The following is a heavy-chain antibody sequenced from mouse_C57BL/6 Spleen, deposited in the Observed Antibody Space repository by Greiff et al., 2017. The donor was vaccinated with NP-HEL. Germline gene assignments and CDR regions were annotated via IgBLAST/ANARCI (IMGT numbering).Heavy chain of an antibody. J-gene: IGHJ2*01. CDR2: IDPSDSYT. CDR3: ARSPRHYYGSSWGDY. V-gene: IGHV1-69*01. CDR1: GYTFTSYW. Sequence: QVQLQQPGAELVMPGASVKLSCKASGYTFTSYWMHWVKQRPGQGLEWIGEIDPSDSYTNYNQKFKGKSTLTVDKSSSTAYMKLSSLTSEDSAVCYCARSPRHYYGSSWGDYWGQGTTLTVSS. D-gene: IGHD1-1*01.